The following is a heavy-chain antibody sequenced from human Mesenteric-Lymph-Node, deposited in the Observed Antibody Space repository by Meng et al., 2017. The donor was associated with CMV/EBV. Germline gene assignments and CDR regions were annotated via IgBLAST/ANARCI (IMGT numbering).Heavy chain of an antibody. J-gene: IGHJ5*02. CDR1: ISSGGFY. CDR3: ARGSLFWSGYPSSVTFDP. V-gene: IGHV4-31*02. D-gene: IGHD3-3*01. CDR2: IYYSGST. Sequence: ISSGGFYWSWLRPHPGQGLEWIGYIYYSGSTYYHPSLKSRVTISVDTSKNQFSLKLSSVTAADTAVYYCARGSLFWSGYPSSVTFDPWGQGTLVTVSS.